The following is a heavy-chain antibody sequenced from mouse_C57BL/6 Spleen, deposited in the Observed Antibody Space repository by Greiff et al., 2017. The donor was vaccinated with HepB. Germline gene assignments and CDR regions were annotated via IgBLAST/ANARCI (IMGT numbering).Heavy chain of an antibody. D-gene: IGHD2-5*01. V-gene: IGHV5-17*01. Sequence: EVKLMESGGGLVKPGGSLKLSCAASGFTFSDYGMHWVRQAPEKGLEWVAYISSGSSTIYYADTVKGRFTISRDNAKNTLFLQMTSLRSEDTAMYYCARNYYSNPMDYWGQGTSVTVSS. CDR3: ARNYYSNPMDY. CDR1: GFTFSDYG. J-gene: IGHJ4*01. CDR2: ISSGSSTI.